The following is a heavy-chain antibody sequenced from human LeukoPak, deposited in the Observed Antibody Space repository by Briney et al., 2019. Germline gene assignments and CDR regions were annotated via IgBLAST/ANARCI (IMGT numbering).Heavy chain of an antibody. CDR1: GFTFSSYW. J-gene: IGHJ4*02. CDR2: INQDGSEK. Sequence: GGSLSLSCLVSGFTFSSYWLSWVRQAPGKGLEWAANINQDGSEKYYVDSVKGRLTISSDTARNSLYLQLNILRADTTTVYYCARDSARVRGATFPGYWGQGTLVTVS. V-gene: IGHV3-7*01. D-gene: IGHD3-10*01. CDR3: ARDSARVRGATFPGY.